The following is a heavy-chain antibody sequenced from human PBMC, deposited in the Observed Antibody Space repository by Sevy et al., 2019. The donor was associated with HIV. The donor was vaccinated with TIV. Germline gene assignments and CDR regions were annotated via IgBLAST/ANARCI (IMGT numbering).Heavy chain of an antibody. V-gene: IGHV3-11*06. CDR2: ISGISNYI. CDR1: GFTFSDYY. Sequence: GGSLRLSCAASGFTFSDYYMTWIRQAPGKGLEWISLISGISNYISYADSVKGRFTISRDNAKNSMYLQMNSLTVDDTAVCYCARRSSGWDYFDSWGQGTLVTVSS. D-gene: IGHD6-19*01. CDR3: ARRSSGWDYFDS. J-gene: IGHJ4*02.